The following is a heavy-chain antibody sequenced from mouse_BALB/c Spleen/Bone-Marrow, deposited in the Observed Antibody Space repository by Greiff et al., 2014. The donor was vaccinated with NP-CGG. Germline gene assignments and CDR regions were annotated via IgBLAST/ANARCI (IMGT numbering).Heavy chain of an antibody. D-gene: IGHD4-1*01. CDR1: GFTFSSFG. J-gene: IGHJ2*01. CDR3: TRGGNWEDFDY. CDR2: ISSGSSTI. V-gene: IGHV5-17*02. Sequence: VQLKESGGGLVQPGGSRKLSCAASGFTFSSFGMHWVRQAPERGLEWVAYISSGSSTIFYADTVKCRFTISRDNPKNTLFLQMTSLRSEDTAMYYCTRGGNWEDFDYWGQGTTLTVSS.